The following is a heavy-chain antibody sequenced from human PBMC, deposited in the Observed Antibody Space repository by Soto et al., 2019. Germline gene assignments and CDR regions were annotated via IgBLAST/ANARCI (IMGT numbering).Heavy chain of an antibody. D-gene: IGHD6-13*01. CDR2: IYYSGGT. Sequence: SETLSLTFTVSGGSISSGDYYWSGSRHPPGKGLEWIGYIYYSGGTYYNPSLKSRVTISVDTYKNQFSLKLSSVTAAETAVYYCAAADLIAAATLDVWGQGTTVTVS. J-gene: IGHJ6*02. V-gene: IGHV4-30-4*01. CDR1: GGSISSGDYY. CDR3: AAADLIAAATLDV.